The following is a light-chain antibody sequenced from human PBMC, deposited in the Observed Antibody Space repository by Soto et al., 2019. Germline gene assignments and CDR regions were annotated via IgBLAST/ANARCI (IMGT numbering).Light chain of an antibody. CDR3: LQYFEWPPLT. CDR1: QSVSSS. Sequence: EIVMTQSPATLSLSPGERATRSCRASQSVSSSCLAWYQQKPGQAPRLLISGASTRAVGISDRFRGSRRARQSTLTTRRIRTDDSPIYYCLQYFEWPPLTFSQGTKVDIK. CDR2: GAS. V-gene: IGKV3-15*01. J-gene: IGKJ1*01.